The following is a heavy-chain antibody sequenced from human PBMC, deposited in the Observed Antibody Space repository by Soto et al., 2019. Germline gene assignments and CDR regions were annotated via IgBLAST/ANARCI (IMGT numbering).Heavy chain of an antibody. CDR3: ARHGAYYYDSSGYPLYIY. CDR2: IDPSDSYT. V-gene: IGHV5-10-1*01. Sequence: GESLKISCKGSGYSFTSYWISWVRQMPGKGLEWMGRIDPSDSYTNYSPSFQGHVTISADKSISTAYLQWSSLKASDTAMYYCARHGAYYYDSSGYPLYIYWGQGTLVTVS. CDR1: GYSFTSYW. J-gene: IGHJ4*02. D-gene: IGHD3-22*01.